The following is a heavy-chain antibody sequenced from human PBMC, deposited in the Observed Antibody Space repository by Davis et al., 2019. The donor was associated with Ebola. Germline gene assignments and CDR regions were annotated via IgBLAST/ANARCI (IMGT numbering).Heavy chain of an antibody. CDR1: GFTFSGSA. Sequence: GESLKISCAASGFTFSGSAMHWVRQASGKGLEWVGRIRSKANSYATPYAASVKGRFTISRDDSKNTAYLQMNSLKTEDTAVYYCTVSTEIDYWGQGTLVTVSS. CDR3: TVSTEIDY. J-gene: IGHJ4*02. V-gene: IGHV3-73*01. D-gene: IGHD2-8*01. CDR2: IRSKANSYAT.